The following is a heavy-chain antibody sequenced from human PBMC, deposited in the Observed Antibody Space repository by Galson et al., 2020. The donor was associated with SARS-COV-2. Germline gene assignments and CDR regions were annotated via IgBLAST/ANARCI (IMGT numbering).Heavy chain of an antibody. CDR1: VFSLSTPGMC. CDR3: ARMTRGNMGVGYYYYGLDV. V-gene: IGHV2-70*17. J-gene: IGHJ6*02. CDR2: IDWDDEK. D-gene: IGHD3-3*01. Sequence: ESGPTLVKPTQTLTLTCTFSVFSLSTPGMCLSWIRQPPGKALEWLACIDWDDEKFYSTPLKTRPTISKDTSRNQVVLTLTDMDPVDTATYYCARMTRGNMGVGYYYYGLDVWGQGTTVTVS.